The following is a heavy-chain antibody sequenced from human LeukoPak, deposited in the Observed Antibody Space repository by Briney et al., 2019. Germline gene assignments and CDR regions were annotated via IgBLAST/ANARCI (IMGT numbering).Heavy chain of an antibody. CDR2: IKSKTAGGTT. D-gene: IGHD7-27*01. V-gene: IGHV3-15*01. CDR3: TTESDNVEPTGAAFDI. Sequence: PWGSLTLSCSASGCTFSNARLSWVRQAPGKGLEWVGRIKSKTAGGTTDYAAPVKGRFTISRDDSKSTPYLQMNSLKTEDTAVYYCTTESDNVEPTGAAFDIWGPGTMVTVSS. CDR1: GCTFSNAR. J-gene: IGHJ3*02.